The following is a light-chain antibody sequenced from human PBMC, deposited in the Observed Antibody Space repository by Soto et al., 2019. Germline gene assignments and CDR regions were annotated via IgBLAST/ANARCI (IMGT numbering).Light chain of an antibody. CDR1: QSVSSY. V-gene: IGKV3-11*01. CDR2: DAS. Sequence: EIVLPQSPATLSLSPGESATLSCRASQSVSSYLAWYQQKPGQAPRLLSYDASNRATGIPARFSGSGSGTDFTLTISSLEPEDVAVYYCQQRSNWPPEYTFGQGTKLEIK. CDR3: QQRSNWPPEYT. J-gene: IGKJ2*01.